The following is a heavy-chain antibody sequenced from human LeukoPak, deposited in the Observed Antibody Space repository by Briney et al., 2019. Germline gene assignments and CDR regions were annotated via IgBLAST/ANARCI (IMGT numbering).Heavy chain of an antibody. V-gene: IGHV3-23*01. CDR2: VSGSGGTT. D-gene: IGHD3-22*01. Sequence: GGTLRLSCAVSGFTFSSYGMSWVRQAPGKGLEWVSGVSGSGGTTYYADSVKGRFTISRDNSKNTLYLQMNSLRAEDTAVYYCARDGFYYDSRGYDAFDIWGQGTMVTVSS. CDR3: ARDGFYYDSRGYDAFDI. CDR1: GFTFSSYG. J-gene: IGHJ3*02.